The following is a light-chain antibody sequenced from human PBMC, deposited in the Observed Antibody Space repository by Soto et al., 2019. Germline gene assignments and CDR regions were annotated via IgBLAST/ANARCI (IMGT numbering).Light chain of an antibody. J-gene: IGLJ3*02. CDR2: EVT. Sequence: QSALTQPRLVSGSPGQTVTISCTGTSSDVGGYNYVSWYQQHPGKAPKVLIYEVTKRPSGVPDRFSGSKSGNTASLTISGLQAEDEADYYCCSYAGSYDWVFGGGTKLTVL. V-gene: IGLV2-11*01. CDR3: CSYAGSYDWV. CDR1: SSDVGGYNY.